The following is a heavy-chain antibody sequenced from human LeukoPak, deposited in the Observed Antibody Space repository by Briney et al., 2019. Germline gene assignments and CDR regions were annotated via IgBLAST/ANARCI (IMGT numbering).Heavy chain of an antibody. J-gene: IGHJ4*02. CDR3: ARAHERQLWSSGLDY. V-gene: IGHV1-46*01. CDR1: GYSLTTYY. D-gene: IGHD5-18*01. Sequence: GSVKVSCKAPGYSLTTYYMHWVRQAPGQGLEWMGIINPSGGSTSYAQKFQGRVTMTRDTSTSTIYMELSSLTSEDTAVYYCARAHERQLWSSGLDYWGQGTLVTVSS. CDR2: INPSGGST.